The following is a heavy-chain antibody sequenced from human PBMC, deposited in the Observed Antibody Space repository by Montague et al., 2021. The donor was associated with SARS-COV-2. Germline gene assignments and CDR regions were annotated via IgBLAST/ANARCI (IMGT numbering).Heavy chain of an antibody. Sequence: SETLSLTCIVSGGFISDSYYWAWIRQAPGKGLEWLGSLYRSGSVYSNSSLKRRVSISVDKSKNHFSLRLTSATAAETSVYYCLRCAGEAHFAMDVWGQGTTVTGSS. CDR2: LYRSGSV. V-gene: IGHV4-39*02. J-gene: IGHJ6*02. D-gene: IGHD3-10*01. CDR1: GGFISDSYY. CDR3: LRCAGEAHFAMDV.